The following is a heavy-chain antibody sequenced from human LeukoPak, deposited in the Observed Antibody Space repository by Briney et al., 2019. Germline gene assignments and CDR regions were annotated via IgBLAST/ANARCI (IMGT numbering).Heavy chain of an antibody. CDR3: ARERDYDTYFDY. D-gene: IGHD3-22*01. J-gene: IGHJ4*02. CDR2: RQPGNVS. CDR1: GFTASTHH. V-gene: IGHV3-53*01. Sequence: PGGSLRLSCAVSGFTASTHHMAWVRQAPGKGLEWVSVRQPGNVSYYADSVTGRFTTSTDSSKNTLFLQMRDLRAEDTALYYCARERDYDTYFDYWGQGTLVIVYS.